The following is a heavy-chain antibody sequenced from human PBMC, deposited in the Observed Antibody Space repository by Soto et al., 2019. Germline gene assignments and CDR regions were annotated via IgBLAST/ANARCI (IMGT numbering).Heavy chain of an antibody. Sequence: SETLSLTCIVSGGSISSGSHYWTWMRQHPGKGLEWIGYIYYTGRTYYNPSLKSRVTISVDTSKNQFSLKLSSVTAADTAVYYCARVWGYSYGLASDIWGQGTMVTVSS. D-gene: IGHD5-18*01. CDR3: ARVWGYSYGLASDI. CDR2: IYYTGRT. CDR1: GGSISSGSHY. V-gene: IGHV4-31*03. J-gene: IGHJ3*02.